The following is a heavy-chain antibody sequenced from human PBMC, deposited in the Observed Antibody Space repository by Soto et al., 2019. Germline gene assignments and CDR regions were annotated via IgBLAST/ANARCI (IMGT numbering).Heavy chain of an antibody. D-gene: IGHD3-10*01. CDR1: DFDFSSYG. Sequence: LRLSCAASDFDFSSYGIHWVRQAPGKGLEWVAASSYDGRETFYADSAKGRFTVSKEMSKNTAFLQMNALRHEDTAVYFCARDSGWPILNFDNWDQGTPVTVSS. J-gene: IGHJ4*02. V-gene: IGHV3-30*03. CDR2: SSYDGRET. CDR3: ARDSGWPILNFDN.